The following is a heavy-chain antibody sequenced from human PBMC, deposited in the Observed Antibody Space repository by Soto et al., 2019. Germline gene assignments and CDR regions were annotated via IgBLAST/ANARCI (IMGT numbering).Heavy chain of an antibody. CDR1: GFTLSMSA. D-gene: IGHD3-16*02. J-gene: IGHJ3*01. CDR2: ISDSGDRT. CDR3: AKDRGIIVKAGDAFDV. Sequence: GGSLRLSCASSGFTLSMSAVNWVRQAPGKGLEWVSYISDSGDRTYYADSVKGRFTISRDRSKNTVSLQMDSLRAEDTDVYYCAKDRGIIVKAGDAFDVWGQGTKVTVSS. V-gene: IGHV3-23*01.